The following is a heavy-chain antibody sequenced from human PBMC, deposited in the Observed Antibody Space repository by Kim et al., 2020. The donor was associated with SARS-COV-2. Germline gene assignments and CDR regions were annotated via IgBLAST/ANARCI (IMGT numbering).Heavy chain of an antibody. D-gene: IGHD3-16*02. CDR3: ARDSYDYVWGSYRYTGPFDY. J-gene: IGHJ4*02. V-gene: IGHV1-69*13. CDR1: GGTFSSYA. CDR2: IIPIFGTA. Sequence: SVKVSCKASGGTFSSYAISWVRQAPGQGLEWMGGIIPIFGTANYAQKFQGRVTITADESTSTAYMELSILRSEDTAVYYCARDSYDYVWGSYRYTGPFDYWGQGTLVTVSS.